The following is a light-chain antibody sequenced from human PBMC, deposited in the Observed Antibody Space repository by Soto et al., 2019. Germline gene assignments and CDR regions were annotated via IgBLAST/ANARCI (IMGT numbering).Light chain of an antibody. Sequence: QSVLTQSPSASATPGQRVTISCSGSYSNIGGNSVNWYQQLPRSAPKLLIYADSQQPSGVPDRFSGSKSGTSASLAISGLQSEDEADYYCAAWDDGMRAWVFGGGTKVTVL. CDR3: AAWDDGMRAWV. CDR1: YSNIGGNS. CDR2: ADS. J-gene: IGLJ3*02. V-gene: IGLV1-44*01.